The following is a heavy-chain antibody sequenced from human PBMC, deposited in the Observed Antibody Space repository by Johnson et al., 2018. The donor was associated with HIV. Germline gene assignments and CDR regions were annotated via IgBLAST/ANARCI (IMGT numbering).Heavy chain of an antibody. D-gene: IGHD5-18*01. CDR2: ISYDGSNK. V-gene: IGHV3-30-3*01. CDR1: GFTFSSYA. J-gene: IGHJ3*02. CDR3: AKVAAAMGTDAFDI. Sequence: QVQLVESGGGVVQPGRSLRLSCAASGFTFSSYAMHWVRQAPGKGLEWVAVISYDGSNKYYADSVKGRFTISRDNSKNTLYLQMNSRRAEDTAGYYCAKVAAAMGTDAFDIWGQGTMVTVSS.